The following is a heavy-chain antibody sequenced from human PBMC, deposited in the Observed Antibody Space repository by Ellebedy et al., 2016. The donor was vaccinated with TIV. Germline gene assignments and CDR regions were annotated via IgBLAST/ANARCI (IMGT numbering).Heavy chain of an antibody. D-gene: IGHD4-23*01. J-gene: IGHJ4*02. CDR1: GGSISSYY. CDR2: IYYSGST. CDR3: ARLLRWSPSHYYFDY. V-gene: IGHV4-59*12. Sequence: SETLSLTCTVSGGSISSYYWSWIRQPPGKGLEWIGYIYYSGSTNYSPSFQGHVTISADKSISTAYLQWSSLKASDTAMYYCARLLRWSPSHYYFDYWGQGTLVTVSS.